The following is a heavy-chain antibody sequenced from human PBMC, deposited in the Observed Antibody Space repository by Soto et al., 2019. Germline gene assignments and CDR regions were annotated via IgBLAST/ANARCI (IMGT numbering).Heavy chain of an antibody. CDR1: GYSISSGYY. Sequence: SETLSLTCAVSGYSISSGYYWGWIRQPPGKGLEWIGSIYHSGSTYYNPSLKSRVTISVDTSKNQFSLKLSSVTAADTAVYYCARDSLNLFHFVAVVTAPTGGFDYWGQGTLVTVSS. J-gene: IGHJ4*02. D-gene: IGHD2-21*02. CDR2: IYHSGST. V-gene: IGHV4-38-2*02. CDR3: ARDSLNLFHFVAVVTAPTGGFDY.